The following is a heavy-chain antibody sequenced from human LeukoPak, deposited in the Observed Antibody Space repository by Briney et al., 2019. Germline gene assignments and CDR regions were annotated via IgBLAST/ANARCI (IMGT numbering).Heavy chain of an antibody. CDR2: ISAYNGNT. D-gene: IGHD2-2*01. CDR3: ARVEYRFEDYFDY. J-gene: IGHJ4*02. V-gene: IGHV1-18*04. Sequence: GASVKVSCKASGYTFTGYYMHWVRQAPGQGLEWMGWISAYNGNTNYAQKLQGRVTMTTDTSTSTAYMELRSLRSDDTAVYYCARVEYRFEDYFDYWGQGTLVTVSS. CDR1: GYTFTGYY.